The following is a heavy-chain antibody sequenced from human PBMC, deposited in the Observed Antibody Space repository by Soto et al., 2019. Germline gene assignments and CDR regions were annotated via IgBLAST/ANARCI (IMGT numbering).Heavy chain of an antibody. Sequence: SETLSLTCNVSGGSFSSDHWGWIRQPPGKGLEWIGKINNSGITNYNPSLKSRATISVDTSKNQFSLKLTSVTAADTAVYYCASWHLREHAYDVWGQGTTVTVSS. D-gene: IGHD4-17*01. CDR2: INNSGIT. V-gene: IGHV4-59*01. CDR1: GGSFSSDH. CDR3: ASWHLREHAYDV. J-gene: IGHJ3*01.